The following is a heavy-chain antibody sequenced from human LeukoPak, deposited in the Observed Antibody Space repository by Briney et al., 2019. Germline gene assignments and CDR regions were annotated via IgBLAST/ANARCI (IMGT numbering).Heavy chain of an antibody. D-gene: IGHD5-12*01. Sequence: PGGSLRLSCAASGFTFSGYWMHWVRQAPGKGLVWVSRMDTDGSSTTYADSVKGRFTISRDNAKNTLYLQMSSLRDDDTAVYYCARGALSGRTSYFDSWGQGTLVTVSS. J-gene: IGHJ4*02. CDR1: GFTFSGYW. V-gene: IGHV3-74*01. CDR3: ARGALSGRTSYFDS. CDR2: MDTDGSST.